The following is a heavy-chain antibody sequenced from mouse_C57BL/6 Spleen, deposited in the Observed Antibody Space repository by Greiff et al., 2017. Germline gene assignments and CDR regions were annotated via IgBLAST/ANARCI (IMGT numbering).Heavy chain of an antibody. Sequence: QVQLQQSGAELVRPGASVTLSCKASGYTCTDYEMHWVKQTPVHGLEWIGAIDPETGGTAYNQKFKGKAILTADKSSSTAYMELRSLTSEDSAVYYCTRDYGSAMDHWGQGTSVTVSS. D-gene: IGHD1-1*01. J-gene: IGHJ4*01. CDR2: IDPETGGT. CDR1: GYTCTDYE. V-gene: IGHV1-15*01. CDR3: TRDYGSAMDH.